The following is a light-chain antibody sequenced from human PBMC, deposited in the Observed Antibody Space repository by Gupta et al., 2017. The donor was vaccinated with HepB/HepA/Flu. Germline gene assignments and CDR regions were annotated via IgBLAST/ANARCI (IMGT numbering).Light chain of an antibody. CDR1: QSLLHSNGYNY. CDR2: LGA. Sequence: DIVMTQSPLSLPVTPGEPASISCRSSQSLLHSNGYNYLDWYLQKPGQSPQVLIYLGANRASGVPDMFSGSGSGTDFTLKISRVEAGDVGVYYCMQALQSPRTFGQGTKLEIK. V-gene: IGKV2-28*01. J-gene: IGKJ2*01. CDR3: MQALQSPRT.